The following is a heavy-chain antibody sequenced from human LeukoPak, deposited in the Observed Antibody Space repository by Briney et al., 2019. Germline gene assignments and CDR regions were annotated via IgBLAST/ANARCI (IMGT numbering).Heavy chain of an antibody. Sequence: SETLSLTCTVSGGYIITSGHYWGWIRHPPGKGLEWIGSIYYTGATTTNPFVRSRMSISVDTSKNQFSLNLTSVTAADAAVYYCARERSSSGGHSWFDPWGQGTLVTVSS. CDR2: IYYTGAT. J-gene: IGHJ5*02. V-gene: IGHV4-39*07. CDR1: GGYIITSGHY. CDR3: ARERSSSGGHSWFDP. D-gene: IGHD4-23*01.